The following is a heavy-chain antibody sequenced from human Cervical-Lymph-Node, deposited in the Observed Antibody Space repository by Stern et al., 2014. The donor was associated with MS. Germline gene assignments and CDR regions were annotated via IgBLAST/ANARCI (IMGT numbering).Heavy chain of an antibody. CDR2: FDPEDGEI. D-gene: IGHD3-22*01. Sequence: QVQLVQSGAEVKKPGASVKVSCNVSGYTLNELAMNWGRQAPGKGREWMGGFDPEDGEITYAQMFKGRVTMTEDTATDTAYLELSGLRSEDTAVYYCAADRSLYYDSSGLEFWGQGTRVTVSS. CDR3: AADRSLYYDSSGLEF. CDR1: GYTLNELA. V-gene: IGHV1-24*01. J-gene: IGHJ4*02.